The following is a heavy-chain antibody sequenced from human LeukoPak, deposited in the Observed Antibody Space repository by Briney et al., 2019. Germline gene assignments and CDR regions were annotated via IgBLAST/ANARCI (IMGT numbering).Heavy chain of an antibody. J-gene: IGHJ4*02. CDR2: ISSSSSYI. CDR3: ASGYCSGGSCYSRHFFDY. V-gene: IGHV3-21*01. CDR1: GFTFSSYS. D-gene: IGHD2-15*01. Sequence: PGGSLRLSCAASGFTFSSYSMNWVRQAPGKGLEWVSSISSSSSYIYYADSVKGRFTISRVNAKNSLYLQMNSLRAEDTAVYYCASGYCSGGSCYSRHFFDYWGQGTLVTVSS.